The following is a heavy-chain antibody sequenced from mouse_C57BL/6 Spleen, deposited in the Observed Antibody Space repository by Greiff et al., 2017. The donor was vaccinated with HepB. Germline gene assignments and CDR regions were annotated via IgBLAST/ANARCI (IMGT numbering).Heavy chain of an antibody. CDR3: ARSLYYGSSYGYFDY. D-gene: IGHD1-1*01. V-gene: IGHV14-3*01. CDR2: IDPANGNT. CDR1: GFNIKNTY. J-gene: IGHJ2*01. Sequence: EVQLQQSVAELVRPGASVKLSCTASGFNIKNTYMHWVKQRPEQGLEWIGRIDPANGNTKYAPKFQGQATITADTSSNTAYLQLSSLTSEDTAIYYCARSLYYGSSYGYFDYWGQGTTLTVSS.